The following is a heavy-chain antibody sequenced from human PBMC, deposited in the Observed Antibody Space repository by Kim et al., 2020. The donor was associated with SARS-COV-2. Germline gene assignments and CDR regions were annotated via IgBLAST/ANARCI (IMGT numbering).Heavy chain of an antibody. CDR3: ARESGSGCDY. D-gene: IGHD6-19*01. CDR2: RNK. Sequence: RNKYNAEYGKGRSTTSRDNSKNTLYLQMNSLKPEDTCVYYCARESGSGCDYWGQGTLVTVSS. V-gene: IGHV3-30*01. J-gene: IGHJ4*02.